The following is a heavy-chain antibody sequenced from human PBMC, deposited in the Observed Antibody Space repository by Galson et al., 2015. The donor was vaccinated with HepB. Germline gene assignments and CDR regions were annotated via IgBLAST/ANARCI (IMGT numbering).Heavy chain of an antibody. J-gene: IGHJ5*02. D-gene: IGHD2-15*01. CDR3: ATEFGGGRTGANWFDP. V-gene: IGHV1-2*04. CDR1: GYTFTGYY. Sequence: SVKVSCKASGYTFTGYYMHWVQQAPGQGLEWMGWINPNSGGTNYAQKFQDWVTMTRDTSISTAYMELSRLRSDDTAVYYCATEFGGGRTGANWFDPWGQGTLVTVSS. CDR2: INPNSGGT.